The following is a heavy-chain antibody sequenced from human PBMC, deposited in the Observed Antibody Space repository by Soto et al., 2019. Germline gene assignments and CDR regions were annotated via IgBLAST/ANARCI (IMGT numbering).Heavy chain of an antibody. CDR2: IKQDGSEK. V-gene: IGHV3-7*01. CDR1: GFTFSSYW. D-gene: IGHD3-10*02. Sequence: GGSLRLSCAASGFTFSSYWMSWVRQAPGKGLEWVANIKQDGSEKYYVDSVKGRFTISRDNAKNSLYLQMNSLRAEDTAVYYCARDGSVRGVIIVVDAFDIWGQGTMVTVSS. J-gene: IGHJ3*02. CDR3: ARDGSVRGVIIVVDAFDI.